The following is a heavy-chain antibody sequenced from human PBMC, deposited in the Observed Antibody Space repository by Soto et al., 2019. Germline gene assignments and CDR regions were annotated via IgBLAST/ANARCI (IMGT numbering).Heavy chain of an antibody. CDR2: INAGNGNT. CDR1: GYTFTRYG. V-gene: IGHV1-3*01. D-gene: IGHD2-21*02. CDR3: ARSIVVVTALDD. Sequence: ASVKVSCKASGYTFTRYGIGWARQAPGQGLEWMGWINAGNGNTKYSQKFQGRVTITRDTSASTAYMELSSLRSEDTAVYYCARSIVVVTALDDWGQGTLVTVSS. J-gene: IGHJ4*02.